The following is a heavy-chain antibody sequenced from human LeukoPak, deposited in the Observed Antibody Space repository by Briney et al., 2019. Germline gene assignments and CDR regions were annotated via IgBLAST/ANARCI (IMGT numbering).Heavy chain of an antibody. Sequence: SVKVSCKASGGTFSSYAISWVRQAPVQGLEWMGGIIPIFGTANYAQKFQGRVTITADESTSTAYMELSSLRSEDTAVYYCARRYDILTGYSLPDNWFDPWGRGTLVTVSS. D-gene: IGHD3-9*01. V-gene: IGHV1-69*13. CDR3: ARRYDILTGYSLPDNWFDP. J-gene: IGHJ5*02. CDR2: IIPIFGTA. CDR1: GGTFSSYA.